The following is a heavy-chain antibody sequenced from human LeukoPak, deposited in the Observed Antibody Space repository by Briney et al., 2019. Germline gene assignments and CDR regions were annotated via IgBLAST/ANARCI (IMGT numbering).Heavy chain of an antibody. CDR3: AKSEWQAGTQDCKAFDP. Sequence: GGSLRLSCAASGFTFSSYAMSWVRQAPGKGLEWVSAISGSGGSTYYADSVKGRFTISRDNSKNTLYLQMNSLRAEDTAVYYCAKSEWQAGTQDCKAFDPWSQGTLVTVSS. J-gene: IGHJ5*02. CDR1: GFTFSSYA. CDR2: ISGSGGST. V-gene: IGHV3-23*01. D-gene: IGHD1-14*01.